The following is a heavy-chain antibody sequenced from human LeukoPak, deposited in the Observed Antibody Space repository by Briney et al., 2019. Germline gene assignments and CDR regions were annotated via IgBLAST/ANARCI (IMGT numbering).Heavy chain of an antibody. V-gene: IGHV4-59*01. J-gene: IGHJ5*02. CDR2: IYYTASA. CDR3: ARASGGYYNNWFDP. D-gene: IGHD3-22*01. CDR1: GGSLSTYY. Sequence: PSETLSLTCTVSGGSLSTYYWSWIRQPPGKGLEWMGYIYYTASANYNPSLKSRATISVDTSKNQFSLRLSSVTAADTAVYYCARASGGYYNNWFDPWGQGTLVTVSS.